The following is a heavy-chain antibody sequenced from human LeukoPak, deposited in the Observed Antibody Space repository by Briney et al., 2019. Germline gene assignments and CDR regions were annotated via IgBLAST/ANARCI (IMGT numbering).Heavy chain of an antibody. Sequence: GGSLRLSCAASGFTFSSYAMGWVRQAPGKGLEWVSAISGNGGSTYYADSVKGRFTISRDNSKNTLYLQMNSLRAEDTAVYYCAKDPLSPEYYYYYYGMDVWGQGTTVTVSS. D-gene: IGHD1-14*01. CDR2: ISGNGGST. V-gene: IGHV3-23*01. CDR3: AKDPLSPEYYYYYYGMDV. J-gene: IGHJ6*02. CDR1: GFTFSSYA.